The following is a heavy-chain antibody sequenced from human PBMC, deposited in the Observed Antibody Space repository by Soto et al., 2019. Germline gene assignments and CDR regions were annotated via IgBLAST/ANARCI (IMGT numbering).Heavy chain of an antibody. V-gene: IGHV4-31*03. CDR1: DGSMSSGGYY. CDR3: VRGTGKHDSSSWFY. J-gene: IGHJ4*01. CDR2: IHYSGST. D-gene: IGHD6-13*01. Sequence: SETLSLTCSVSDGSMSSGGYYWSWIRQPPGKGLDWIGFIHYSGSTLYSPYLKSRVTISIETSESQFSLKLSSVTAADTAVYYRVRGTGKHDSSSWFYWGQGPPATVS.